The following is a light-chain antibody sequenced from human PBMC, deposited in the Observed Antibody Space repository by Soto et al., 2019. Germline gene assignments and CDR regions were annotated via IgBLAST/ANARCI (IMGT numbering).Light chain of an antibody. CDR1: SSDIGSYNY. CDR3: SSFAGSNTLV. V-gene: IGLV2-8*01. J-gene: IGLJ3*02. Sequence: QSALTQPPSASGSPGQSLTISCTGTSSDIGSYNYVSWYQQHPGKAPKLMIYDVSKRPSGVPERFSGSKSGNTASLTVSGLQAEDEAYYYCSSFAGSNTLVFGGGTKVTVL. CDR2: DVS.